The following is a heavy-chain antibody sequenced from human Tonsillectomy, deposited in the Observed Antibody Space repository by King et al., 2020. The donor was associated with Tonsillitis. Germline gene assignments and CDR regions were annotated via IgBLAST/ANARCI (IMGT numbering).Heavy chain of an antibody. CDR3: ARDLWIVLDVLLRFGDSNGMDV. V-gene: IGHV1-46*01. J-gene: IGHJ6*02. Sequence: HVQLVESGAEVKKPGASVKVSCKASGYTFTSYYMHWVRQAPGQGLEWMGIINPSGGSTSYAQKFQGRVTMTRDTSTSTVYMELSSLRSEDTAVYYCARDLWIVLDVLLRFGDSNGMDVWGQGTTVTVSS. D-gene: IGHD3-10*01. CDR2: INPSGGST. CDR1: GYTFTSYY.